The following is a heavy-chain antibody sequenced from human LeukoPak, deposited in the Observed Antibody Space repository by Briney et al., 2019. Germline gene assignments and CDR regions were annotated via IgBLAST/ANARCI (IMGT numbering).Heavy chain of an antibody. CDR2: IYYSGST. J-gene: IGHJ6*03. CDR1: GGSISSSSYY. CDR3: ASGKRIAVAGTRVLGYYYYYMDV. Sequence: SETLSLTCTVSGGSISSSSYYWGWIRQPPGKGLEWIGSIYYSGSTYYNPSLKSRVTISVDTSKNQFSLKLSSVTAADTAVYYCASGKRIAVAGTRVLGYYYYYMDVWGKGTTVTISS. V-gene: IGHV4-39*01. D-gene: IGHD6-19*01.